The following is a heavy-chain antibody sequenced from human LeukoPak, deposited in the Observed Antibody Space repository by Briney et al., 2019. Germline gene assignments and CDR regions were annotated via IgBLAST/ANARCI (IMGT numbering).Heavy chain of an antibody. V-gene: IGHV3-30-3*01. D-gene: IGHD6-19*01. CDR3: ARTRFRYSSGWWGYYYYYGMDV. Sequence: GGSLRLSCAASGFTFSSYAMHWVRQAPGKGLEWVAVISYDGSNKYYADSVKGRFTISRDNSKNTLYLQMNSLRAEDTAVYYCARTRFRYSSGWWGYYYYYGMDVWGQGTTVTVSS. J-gene: IGHJ6*02. CDR1: GFTFSSYA. CDR2: ISYDGSNK.